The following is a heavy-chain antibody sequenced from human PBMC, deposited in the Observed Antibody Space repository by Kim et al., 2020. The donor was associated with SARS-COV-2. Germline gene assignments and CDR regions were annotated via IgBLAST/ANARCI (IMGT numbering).Heavy chain of an antibody. V-gene: IGHV3-53*01. CDR2: IYVGGST. Sequence: GGSLRLSCAASGFTVSSNYMGWVRQAPGKGLEWVSTIYVGGSTYYAKSVKGRFTISRDNSQNTVYLQMNSLRAEDTAVYYCARIRSGYFDSWGQGVLVTVSS. CDR3: ARIRSGYFDS. CDR1: GFTVSSNY. D-gene: IGHD3-22*01. J-gene: IGHJ4*02.